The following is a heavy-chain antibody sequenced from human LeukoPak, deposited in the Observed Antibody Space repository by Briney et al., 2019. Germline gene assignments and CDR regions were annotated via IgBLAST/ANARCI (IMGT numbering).Heavy chain of an antibody. Sequence: SETLSLTCTVSGGSISSGGYYWSWIRQHPGKGLEWLGYIYYSGSTDYNPSLKSRVTISVDTSKNQFSLKRSSVTAADTAVYYCAGVEDTNICYGGVYFDYWGQGTLVTVSS. J-gene: IGHJ4*02. D-gene: IGHD3-16*01. V-gene: IGHV4-31*03. CDR3: AGVEDTNICYGGVYFDY. CDR1: GGSISSGGYY. CDR2: IYYSGST.